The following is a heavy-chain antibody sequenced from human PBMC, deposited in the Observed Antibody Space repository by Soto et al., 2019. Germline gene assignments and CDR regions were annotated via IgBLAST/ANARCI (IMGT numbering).Heavy chain of an antibody. CDR1: GGSISSSSYY. CDR2: MYYSGST. V-gene: IGHV4-39*01. D-gene: IGHD2-2*01. CDR3: ARHPYSAPYIVVVATAIVLDAFDI. J-gene: IGHJ3*02. Sequence: TSETLSLTCTVSGGSISSSSYYWGWIRQPPGKGLEWIGSMYYSGSTFSNPSLKSRVTISVDTSKNQLSLKLSSVTASDTAVYYCARHPYSAPYIVVVATAIVLDAFDIWGQGTMVTVSS.